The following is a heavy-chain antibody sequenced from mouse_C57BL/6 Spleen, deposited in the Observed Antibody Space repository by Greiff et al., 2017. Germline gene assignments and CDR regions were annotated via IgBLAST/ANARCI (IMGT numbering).Heavy chain of an antibody. CDR1: GFTFSDYG. CDR2: ISNLAYSI. Sequence: EVQLVESGGGLVQPGGSLKLSCAASGFTFSDYGMAWVRQAPRKGPAWVAFISNLAYSIYYADTVTGRFTISRENAKNTLYLEMSSLRSEDTAMYYCARQGGSGYEAMDYGGQGTSVTVSS. J-gene: IGHJ4*01. CDR3: ARQGGSGYEAMDY. D-gene: IGHD3-2*02. V-gene: IGHV5-15*01.